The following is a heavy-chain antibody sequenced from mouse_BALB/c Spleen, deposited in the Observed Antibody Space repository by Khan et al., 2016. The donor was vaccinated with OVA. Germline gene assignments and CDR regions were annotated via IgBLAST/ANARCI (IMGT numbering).Heavy chain of an antibody. D-gene: IGHD2-1*01. CDR2: ISSGSSTI. V-gene: IGHV5-17*02. Sequence: EVELVESGGGLVQPGGSRKLSCVASGFTLSSFGMHWVRQAPMKGLEWVAYISSGSSTIYYVDTVKGRFTISRDNPTNTLFLQMTSLRSEDTAMYYCASSGGNVHWDFDVWGAGTSVTVSS. CDR3: ASSGGNVHWDFDV. CDR1: GFTLSSFG. J-gene: IGHJ1*01.